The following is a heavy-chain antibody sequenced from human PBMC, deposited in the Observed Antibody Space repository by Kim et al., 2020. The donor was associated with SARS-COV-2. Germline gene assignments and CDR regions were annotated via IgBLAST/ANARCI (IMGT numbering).Heavy chain of an antibody. V-gene: IGHV4-39*02. J-gene: IGHJ4*02. CDR1: GGSISSNSYY. CDR2: IYYSGST. CDR3: ARDGRAAADTG. D-gene: IGHD6-13*01. Sequence: SETLSLTCTVSGGSISSNSYYWGWIRQPPGKGLEWIGSIYYSGSTYYNPSLKSRVTISVDTSKNQFSLKLSSVTAADTAVYYCARDGRAAADTGWGQGTLVTVSS.